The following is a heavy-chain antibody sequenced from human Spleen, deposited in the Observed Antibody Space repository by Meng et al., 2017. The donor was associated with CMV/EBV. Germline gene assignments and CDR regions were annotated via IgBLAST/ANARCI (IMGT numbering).Heavy chain of an antibody. V-gene: IGHV4-34*01. CDR3: ARRRERGGAAAAH. Sequence: SETLSLTCAVYGGSFSGYYWSWIRQPPGKGLEWIGESNHSGSTNYNPSLKSRVTISVDTSKNQFSLKLSSVTAADTAVYYCARRRERGGAAAAHWGQGTLVTVSS. CDR2: SNHSGST. CDR1: GGSFSGYY. D-gene: IGHD6-13*01. J-gene: IGHJ4*02.